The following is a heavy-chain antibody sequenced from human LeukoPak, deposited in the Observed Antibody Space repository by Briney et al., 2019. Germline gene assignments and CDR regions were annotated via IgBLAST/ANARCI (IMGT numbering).Heavy chain of an antibody. J-gene: IGHJ4*02. V-gene: IGHV4-39*01. D-gene: IGHD1-26*01. CDR2: IYYSGST. Sequence: SETLSPTCTVSGGSISSSSYYWGWIRQPPGKGLEWIGSIYYSGSTYYNPSLKSRVTISVDTSKNQFSLKLSSVTAADTAVYYCARQQSGSYLVDFDYWGQGTLVTVSS. CDR1: GGSISSSSYY. CDR3: ARQQSGSYLVDFDY.